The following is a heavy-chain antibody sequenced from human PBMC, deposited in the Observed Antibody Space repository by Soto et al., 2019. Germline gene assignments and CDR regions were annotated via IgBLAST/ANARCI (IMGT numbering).Heavy chain of an antibody. V-gene: IGHV1-18*01. D-gene: IGHD6-13*01. Sequence: QVQLVQSGAEVKKPGASVKVSCKASGYTFTSYGISWVRQAPGQGLEWMGWISAYNGNTNYAQKLQGRVTMTTDTSTSTAYMELRGVRSDDTAVYYCARDQGQQLALVYYGMDVWGQGTTVTVAS. J-gene: IGHJ6*02. CDR3: ARDQGQQLALVYYGMDV. CDR2: ISAYNGNT. CDR1: GYTFTSYG.